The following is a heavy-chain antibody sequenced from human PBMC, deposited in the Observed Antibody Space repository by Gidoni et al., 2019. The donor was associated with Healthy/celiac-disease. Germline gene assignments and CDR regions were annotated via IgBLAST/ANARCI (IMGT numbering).Heavy chain of an antibody. V-gene: IGHV4-34*01. Sequence: QVQLQQWGAGLLKPSETLSLTCAVYGGSFSGYYWIWIRQPPGKGLEWIGEINHSGSTNYNPSLKSRVTISVDTSKNQFSLKLSSVTAADTAVYYCARIAQLRYYGMDVWGQGTTVTVSS. CDR3: ARIAQLRYYGMDV. D-gene: IGHD2-2*01. J-gene: IGHJ6*02. CDR2: INHSGST. CDR1: GGSFSGYY.